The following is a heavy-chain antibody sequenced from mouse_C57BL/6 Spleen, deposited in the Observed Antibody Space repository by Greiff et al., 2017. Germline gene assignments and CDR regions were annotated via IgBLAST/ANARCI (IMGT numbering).Heavy chain of an antibody. V-gene: IGHV1-22*01. CDR3: ARSSNWDETWFAY. J-gene: IGHJ3*01. CDR1: GYTFTDYN. D-gene: IGHD4-1*02. Sequence: DVQLQESGPELVKPGASVKMSCKASGYTFTDYNMHWVKQSHGKSLEWIGYINPNNGGTSYNQKFKGKATLTVNKSSSTAYMELRSLTSEDSAVYYCARSSNWDETWFAYWGQGTLVTVSA. CDR2: INPNNGGT.